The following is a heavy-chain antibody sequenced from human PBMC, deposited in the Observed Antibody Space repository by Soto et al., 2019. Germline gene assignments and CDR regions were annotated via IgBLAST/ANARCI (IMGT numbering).Heavy chain of an antibody. CDR1: GFVFHDYA. D-gene: IGHD3-9*01. V-gene: IGHV3-9*01. CDR3: ARPGRFNFDVLTGSHFDT. J-gene: IGHJ5*02. Sequence: EVQLVESGGGLIQPGRSLRLSCAASGFVFHDYAMHWVRQAPGKGLEWVSGISWNGVMIAYADSVKGRFTISRDNAKNSLYLQMNSLRAEDTAVYYCARPGRFNFDVLTGSHFDTWGQGTPVTVSS. CDR2: ISWNGVMI.